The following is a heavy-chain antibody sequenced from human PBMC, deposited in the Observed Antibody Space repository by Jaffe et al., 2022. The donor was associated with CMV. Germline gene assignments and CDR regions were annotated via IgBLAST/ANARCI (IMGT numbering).Heavy chain of an antibody. CDR2: ISSNGGST. Sequence: EVQLVESGGGLVQPGGSLRLSCAASGFTFSSYAMHWVRQAPGKGLEYVSAISSNGGSTYYANSVKGRFTISRDNSKNTLYLQMGSLRAEDMAVYYCARARRYGSGSYYYMDVWGKGTTVTVSS. J-gene: IGHJ6*03. V-gene: IGHV3-64*01. D-gene: IGHD3-10*01. CDR3: ARARRYGSGSYYYMDV. CDR1: GFTFSSYA.